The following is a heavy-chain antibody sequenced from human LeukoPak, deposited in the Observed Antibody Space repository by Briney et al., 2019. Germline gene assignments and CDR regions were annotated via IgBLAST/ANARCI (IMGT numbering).Heavy chain of an antibody. CDR3: ARETYYYDSSGGY. Sequence: SETLSLTCTVSGGSLSSSSYYWGWIRQPPGKGLEWIGSIYYSGSTYYNPSLKSRVTISVDTSKNQFSLKLSSVTAADTAVYYCARETYYYDSSGGYWGQGTLVTVSS. V-gene: IGHV4-39*07. CDR2: IYYSGST. CDR1: GGSLSSSSYY. D-gene: IGHD3-22*01. J-gene: IGHJ4*02.